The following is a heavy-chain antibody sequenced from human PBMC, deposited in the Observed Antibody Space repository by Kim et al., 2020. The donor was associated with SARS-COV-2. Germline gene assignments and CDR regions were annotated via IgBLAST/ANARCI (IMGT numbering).Heavy chain of an antibody. V-gene: IGHV4-59*01. CDR3: ARDSRRGMVATFDY. D-gene: IGHD5-12*01. J-gene: IGHJ4*02. Sequence: NPSLKRRVTISVDTAKNQFSRKLSSVTAADTAVYYCARDSRRGMVATFDYWGQGTLVTVSS.